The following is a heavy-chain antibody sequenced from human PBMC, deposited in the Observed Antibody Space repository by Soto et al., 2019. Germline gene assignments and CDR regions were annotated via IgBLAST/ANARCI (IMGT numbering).Heavy chain of an antibody. Sequence: PGGSLRLSCAASGFTFSSYGMNWVRQAPGKGLEWVAVISYDENNKYYADSVKGRFTISRDNSKNTLYLQMNSLRAEDTAVYYCEKVLTGEIDYWGQGTLVTVSS. CDR3: EKVLTGEIDY. CDR2: ISYDENNK. D-gene: IGHD7-27*01. V-gene: IGHV3-30*18. CDR1: GFTFSSYG. J-gene: IGHJ4*02.